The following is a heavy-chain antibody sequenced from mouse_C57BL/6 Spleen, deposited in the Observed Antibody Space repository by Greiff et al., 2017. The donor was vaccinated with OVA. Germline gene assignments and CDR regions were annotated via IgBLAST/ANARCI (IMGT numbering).Heavy chain of an antibody. CDR2: IDPEDGDT. V-gene: IGHV14-1*01. D-gene: IGHD1-1*01. Sequence: VQLKQSGAELVRPGASVKLSCTASGFNIKDYYMHWVKQRPEQGLEWIGRIDPEDGDTEYAPKFQGKATMTADTSSNTAYLQLSSLTSEDTAVYYCTTVITTVVATDFDYWGQGTTLTVSS. CDR1: GFNIKDYY. J-gene: IGHJ2*01. CDR3: TTVITTVVATDFDY.